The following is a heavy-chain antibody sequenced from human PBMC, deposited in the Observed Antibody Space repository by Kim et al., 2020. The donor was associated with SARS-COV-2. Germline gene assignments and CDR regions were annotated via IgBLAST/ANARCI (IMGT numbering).Heavy chain of an antibody. CDR1: GFGFSSFA. D-gene: IGHD3-9*01. J-gene: IGHJ4*02. CDR3: AKLRFFDWALLFDF. V-gene: IGHV3-23*01. Sequence: GGSLRLSCVASGFGFSSFAMSWVRQAPGKGLEWVSTIGGRGEKEFYEASVKGRFTISRDTSTNTLYLQMNGLRAEDTAVYFCAKLRFFDWALLFDFWGQGTLVTVSS. CDR2: IGGRGEKE.